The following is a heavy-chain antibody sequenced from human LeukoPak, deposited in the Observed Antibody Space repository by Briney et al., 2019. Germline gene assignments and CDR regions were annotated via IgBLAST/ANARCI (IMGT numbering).Heavy chain of an antibody. Sequence: PGGSLRLSCAASGFTFDDYAMHWVRQAPGKGLEWVSGISWNSGSIGYADSVKGRFTISRDNSKNTLYLQMNSLRAEDTAVYYCASGLGWGSYSSSQTINWYFDYWGQGTLVTVSS. CDR2: ISWNSGSI. V-gene: IGHV3-9*01. D-gene: IGHD6-13*01. J-gene: IGHJ4*02. CDR3: ASGLGWGSYSSSQTINWYFDY. CDR1: GFTFDDYA.